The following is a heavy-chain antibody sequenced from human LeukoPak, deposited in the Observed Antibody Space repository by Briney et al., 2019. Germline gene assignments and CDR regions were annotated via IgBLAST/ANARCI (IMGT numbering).Heavy chain of an antibody. CDR3: ARGEDGDYYFQH. CDR2: INHSGSS. Sequence: SETLSLTCTASGGSISSSSYYWSWIRQPPGKGLEWIGEINHSGSSNYNPSLKSRVTISVDTSKNQFSLKLSSVTAADTAVYYCARGEDGDYYFQHWGQGTLVTVSS. D-gene: IGHD4-17*01. J-gene: IGHJ1*01. V-gene: IGHV4-39*07. CDR1: GGSISSSSYY.